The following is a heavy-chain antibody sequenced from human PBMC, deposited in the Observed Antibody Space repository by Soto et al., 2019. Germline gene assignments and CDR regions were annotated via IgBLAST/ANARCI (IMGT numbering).Heavy chain of an antibody. CDR1: GLPFSSHY. CDR2: INPDGRDV. CDR3: ARATWWRLDS. D-gene: IGHD2-15*01. V-gene: IGHV3-7*04. Sequence: EVQLVESGGGLVQPGGSLRLSCAASGLPFSSHYMSWIRQAPGRGLEWVAKINPDGRDVQYGDSVRGRFTVSRDNTKNLVFLQMKGLRADDTAVYYCARATWWRLDSRGEGNLVTVSS. J-gene: IGHJ4*02.